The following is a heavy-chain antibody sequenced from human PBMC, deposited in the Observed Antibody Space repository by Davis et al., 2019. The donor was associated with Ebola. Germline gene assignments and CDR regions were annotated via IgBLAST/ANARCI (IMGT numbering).Heavy chain of an antibody. J-gene: IGHJ6*02. D-gene: IGHD1-20*01. CDR2: INAANGNT. V-gene: IGHV1-3*01. Sequence: ASVKVSCKASGYTFANSEIHWARQAPGQRLEWMGWINAANGNTKHLQKFQGRVTITRDTSASTVYMGLTSLRSEDTAVYYCARVDNWNRQSYFYGMDVWGQGTTVTVSS. CDR3: ARVDNWNRQSYFYGMDV. CDR1: GYTFANSE.